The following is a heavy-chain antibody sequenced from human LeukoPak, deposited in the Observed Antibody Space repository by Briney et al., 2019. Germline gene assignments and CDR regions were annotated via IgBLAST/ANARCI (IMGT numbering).Heavy chain of an antibody. CDR2: IVVGSGNT. Sequence: ASVKVSCKASGFTFTTSALQWVRQARGQRLEWIGWIVVGSGNTNYAQKFQESVIITRDMSTSTAYNELTSVRSEDTGVYYCAAGGPADYRSIYDYGMDFWGRGTTVSVSS. J-gene: IGHJ6*04. V-gene: IGHV1-58*01. CDR3: AAGGPADYRSIYDYGMDF. D-gene: IGHD4-11*01. CDR1: GFTFTTSA.